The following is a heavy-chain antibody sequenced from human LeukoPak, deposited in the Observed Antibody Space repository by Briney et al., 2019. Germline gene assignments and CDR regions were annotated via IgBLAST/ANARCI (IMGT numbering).Heavy chain of an antibody. V-gene: IGHV4-39*07. CDR3: ARGRIAARHYFDY. J-gene: IGHJ4*02. CDR2: INHSGST. CDR1: GGSISSGSYY. D-gene: IGHD6-6*01. Sequence: SETLSLTCTVSGGSISSGSYYWSWIRQPPGKGLEWIGEINHSGSTNYNPSLKSRVTISVDTSKNQFSLKLSSVTAADTAVYYCARGRIAARHYFDYWGQGTLVTVSS.